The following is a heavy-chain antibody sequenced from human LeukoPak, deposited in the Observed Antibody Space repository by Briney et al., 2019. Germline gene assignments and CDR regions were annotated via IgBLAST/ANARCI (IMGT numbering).Heavy chain of an antibody. Sequence: SVKVSCKASGFTFTSSAVQWVRQARGQRLEWIGWIVVGSGNTNYAQKFQERVTITRDMSTSTAYMELGSLRSEDTAVYYCAADSSTSCYGVGECYYYYYGMDVWGKGTTVTVSS. CDR2: IVVGSGNT. CDR1: GFTFTSSA. J-gene: IGHJ6*04. V-gene: IGHV1-58*01. CDR3: AADSSTSCYGVGECYYYYYGMDV. D-gene: IGHD2-2*01.